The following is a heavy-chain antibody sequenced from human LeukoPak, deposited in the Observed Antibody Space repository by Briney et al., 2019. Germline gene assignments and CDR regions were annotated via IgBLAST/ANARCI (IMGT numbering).Heavy chain of an antibody. CDR3: ARTIVGAAFDY. CDR2: IDGDGSST. J-gene: IGHJ4*02. V-gene: IGHV3-74*01. D-gene: IGHD1-26*01. CDR1: GFTFSNYW. Sequence: PAGSLRLSCAASGFTFSNYWMHWVRQAPGKGLVWVSRIDGDGSSTNYADSVKGRFTISRDNAKNTLYLQMTSLRAEDTAVYYCARTIVGAAFDYWGQGTLVTVSS.